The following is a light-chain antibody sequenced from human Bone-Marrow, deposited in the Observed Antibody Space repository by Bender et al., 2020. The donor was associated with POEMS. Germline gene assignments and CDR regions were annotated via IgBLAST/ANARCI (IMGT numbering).Light chain of an antibody. CDR2: DVS. V-gene: IGLV2-14*03. Sequence: QSALTQPASVSGSPGQSITISCTGTSSDVGGYNYVSWYQQHPGKAPKLIIYDVSNRPSGVSNRFSGSKSGNTASLTISGLQADDEADYYCSSYISSSTRPYVFGTGTKVTVL. CDR3: SSYISSSTRPYV. CDR1: SSDVGGYNY. J-gene: IGLJ1*01.